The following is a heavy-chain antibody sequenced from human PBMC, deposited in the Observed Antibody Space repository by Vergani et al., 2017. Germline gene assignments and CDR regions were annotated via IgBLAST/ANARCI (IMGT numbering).Heavy chain of an antibody. J-gene: IGHJ3*02. V-gene: IGHV4-59*01. Sequence: QVRLQESGPGLVKPSETLSLTCSVSGGSMSGYYWSWIRQPPGKGLEWIGYIYYSGSTNYNPSLKSRVTISVDTSKNQFSLKLSSVTAADTAVYYCAGWGSTYQLLLDAFDIWGQGTMVTVSS. CDR3: AGWGSTYQLLLDAFDI. CDR1: GGSMSGYY. CDR2: IYYSGST. D-gene: IGHD2-2*01.